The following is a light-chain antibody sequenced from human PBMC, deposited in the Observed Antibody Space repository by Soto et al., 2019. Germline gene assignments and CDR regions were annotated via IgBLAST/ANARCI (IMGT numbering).Light chain of an antibody. J-gene: IGKJ1*01. V-gene: IGKV1-5*01. CDR1: QTISSW. CDR3: QQCYMGWT. CDR2: DAS. Sequence: DIQMTQSPSTLSGSVGDRVTITCRASQTISSWLAWYQQKPGKAPKLLIYDASTLESGVPSRFSGTGSGTEFTFSITSLQPEDFGTYYCQQCYMGWTFGQGTKVDIK.